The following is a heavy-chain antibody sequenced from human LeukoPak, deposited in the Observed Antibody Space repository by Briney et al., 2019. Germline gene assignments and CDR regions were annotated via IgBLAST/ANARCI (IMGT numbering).Heavy chain of an antibody. V-gene: IGHV4-38-2*02. CDR3: ARVPFEGIGELPLHFDY. CDR2: IYHSGST. J-gene: IGHJ4*02. Sequence: SETLSLTCTVSGYSISSGYYWGWIRQPPGKGLEWIGSIYHSGSTYYNPSLKSRVTISVDTSKNQFSLRVSSVTAADTAVYYCARVPFEGIGELPLHFDYWGQGTLVTVSS. D-gene: IGHD1-26*01. CDR1: GYSISSGYY.